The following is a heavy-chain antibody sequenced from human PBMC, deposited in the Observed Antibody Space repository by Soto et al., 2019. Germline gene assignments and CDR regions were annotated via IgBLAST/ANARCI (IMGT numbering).Heavy chain of an antibody. V-gene: IGHV4-34*01. J-gene: IGHJ4*02. CDR3: ARGGAAYYYDSSGYCFDY. CDR1: GGSFSGYY. D-gene: IGHD3-22*01. Sequence: QVQLQQWGAGLLKPSETLSLTCAVYGGSFSGYYWSWIRQPPGKGLEWIGEINHSGSTNYNPSLMSRVTISVDTSKNQFSLKLSSVTAADTAVYYCARGGAAYYYDSSGYCFDYWGQGTLVTVSS. CDR2: INHSGST.